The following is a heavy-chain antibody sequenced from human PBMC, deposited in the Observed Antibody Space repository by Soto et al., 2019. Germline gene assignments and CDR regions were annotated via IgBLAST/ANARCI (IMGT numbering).Heavy chain of an antibody. D-gene: IGHD4-17*01. CDR1: GYTFTSYD. CDR2: MNPNSGNT. V-gene: IGHV1-8*01. Sequence: APGKLSCKAAGYTFTSYDINWVRQATGQGLEYLGWMNPNSGNTGYVQKFQGRVTMTRDTSISTAYMELSSLRSEDSAVYFCARGIKYGAYSRWFDPWGQGTLVTVSS. CDR3: ARGIKYGAYSRWFDP. J-gene: IGHJ5*02.